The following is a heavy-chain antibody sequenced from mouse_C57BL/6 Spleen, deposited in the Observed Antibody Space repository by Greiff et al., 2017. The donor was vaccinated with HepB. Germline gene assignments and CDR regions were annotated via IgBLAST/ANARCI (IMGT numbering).Heavy chain of an antibody. J-gene: IGHJ3*01. CDR2: IHPNSGST. Sequence: QVQLQQPGAELVKPGASVKLSCKASGYTFTSYWMHWVKQRPGQGLEWIGMIHPNSGSTNYNEKFKSKATLTVDKSSSTAYMQLSSLTSEDSAVYDSARWNIAKVFAYWGQGTLVTVSA. CDR1: GYTFTSYW. V-gene: IGHV1-64*01. CDR3: ARWNIAKVFAY. D-gene: IGHD5-2*01.